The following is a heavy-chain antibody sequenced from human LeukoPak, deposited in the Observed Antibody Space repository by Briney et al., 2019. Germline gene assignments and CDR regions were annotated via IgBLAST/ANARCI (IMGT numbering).Heavy chain of an antibody. V-gene: IGHV1-46*01. D-gene: IGHD6-13*01. CDR3: ARGVLIAAAGKYYYYCMDV. J-gene: IGHJ6*03. Sequence: ASVKVSCKASGYSFTRYYLHWVRQAPGQGLEWMGIINPSGGSTSYAQKFQGRVTMTRDTSTSTVYMELSSLGSEDTAVYYCARGVLIAAAGKYYYYCMDVWGKGTTVTVSS. CDR1: GYSFTRYY. CDR2: INPSGGST.